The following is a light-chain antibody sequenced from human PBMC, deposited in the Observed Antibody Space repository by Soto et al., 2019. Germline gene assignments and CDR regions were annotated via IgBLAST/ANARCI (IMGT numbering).Light chain of an antibody. CDR3: LQALPSPRP. CDR1: QSLLHSNGNIY. J-gene: IGKJ1*01. CDR2: LGS. V-gene: IGKV2-28*01. Sequence: DIVLTQSPLSLPVTPGEPASISCRSSQSLLHSNGNIYLDWYLQKPGQSPQLLIYLGSIRASGVPDRFSGSGSGTDFTLKITRVEAYYVGVYYCLQALPSPRPFCLGPKSDIK.